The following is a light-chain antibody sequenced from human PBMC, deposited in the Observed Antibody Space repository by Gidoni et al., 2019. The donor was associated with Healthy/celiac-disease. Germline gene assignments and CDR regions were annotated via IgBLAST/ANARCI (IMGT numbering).Light chain of an antibody. CDR2: GNS. CDR1: SSNLGAGYD. V-gene: IGLV1-40*01. Sequence: QSVLTQPPSVSVAPGPRVTISCTGSSSNLGAGYDVPWYQQLPGTAPKLLIYGNSNRPSGVPDRFSGSKSGTSASLAITGLQAEDEADYYCQSYDSSLSGSVFGGGTKLTVL. J-gene: IGLJ3*02. CDR3: QSYDSSLSGSV.